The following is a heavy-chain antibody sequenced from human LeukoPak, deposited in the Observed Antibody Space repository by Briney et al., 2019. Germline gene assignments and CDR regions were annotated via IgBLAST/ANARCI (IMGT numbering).Heavy chain of an antibody. D-gene: IGHD3-22*01. J-gene: IGHJ4*02. V-gene: IGHV3-21*04. CDR3: AKGGLTLDYYDSSGYYYEN. CDR1: GFTFSSFT. CDR2: ISSRSDYI. Sequence: GGSLRLSCAASGFTFSSFTMNWVRQAPGKGLEWVSCISSRSDYIYYADSVKGRFTISRDNAKNSVYLQMNSLRAEDTAVYYCAKGGLTLDYYDSSGYYYENWGQGTLVTVSS.